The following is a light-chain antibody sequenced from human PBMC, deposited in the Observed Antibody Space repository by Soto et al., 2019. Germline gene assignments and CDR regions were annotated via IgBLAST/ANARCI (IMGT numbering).Light chain of an antibody. J-gene: IGKJ1*01. CDR1: QTISSW. CDR2: KAS. V-gene: IGKV1-5*03. CDR3: QQYNSYS. Sequence: DIQMTQSPSTLAGSVGDRDTITCRASQTISSWLAWYQQKPGKAPKLLIYKASTLKSGVPSRFSGSGSGTEFTLTISSLQPDDFATYYCQQYNSYSFGQGTNVDVK.